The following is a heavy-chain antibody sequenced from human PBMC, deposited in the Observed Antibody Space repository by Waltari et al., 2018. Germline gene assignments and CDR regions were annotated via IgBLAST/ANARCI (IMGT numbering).Heavy chain of an antibody. CDR2: IYYSGST. J-gene: IGHJ3*02. CDR3: ARGVIWGTDAFDI. Sequence: QVQLQESGPGLVKPSETLSLTCTVSGGSISRYYWSWIRQPPGKGLEWIGYIYYSGSTNYNPSLKSRVTISVDTSKNQFSLKLSSVTAADTAVYYCARGVIWGTDAFDIWGQGTMVTVSS. CDR1: GGSISRYY. D-gene: IGHD7-27*01. V-gene: IGHV4-59*01.